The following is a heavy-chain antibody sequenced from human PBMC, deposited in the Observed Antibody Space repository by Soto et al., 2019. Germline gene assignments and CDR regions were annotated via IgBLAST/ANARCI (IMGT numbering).Heavy chain of an antibody. CDR2: IYPGDSDT. CDR3: ARNGSDYSGSYCYYGMYG. J-gene: IGHJ6*02. Sequence: WDSLKISCKGSGYRFTRYWIGWVRQMPGKGLEWMGIIYPGDSDTRYSPSFQGQVTISADKSISTAYLQWSSLKASDTAMYYCARNGSDYSGSYCYYGMYGWGQGTKVTVAS. CDR1: GYRFTRYW. D-gene: IGHD1-26*01. V-gene: IGHV5-51*01.